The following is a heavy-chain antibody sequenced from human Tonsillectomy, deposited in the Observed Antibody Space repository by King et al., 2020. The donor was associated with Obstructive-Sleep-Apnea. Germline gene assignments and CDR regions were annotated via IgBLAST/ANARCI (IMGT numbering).Heavy chain of an antibody. CDR3: VKVAPRRYCTGGSCNHYYYDMDV. Sequence: VQLVQSGGGLVQPGGSLRLSCSASGFTFSTYAMHWIRQAPGKGLEYVSAISSNGGSTYYADSVKGRFTISRDTSKNTLYLQITSLRDEEPAEYYSVKVAPRRYCTGGSCNHYYYDMDVWGQGTTVTVSS. D-gene: IGHD2-15*01. V-gene: IGHV3-64D*06. J-gene: IGHJ6*02. CDR2: ISSNGGST. CDR1: GFTFSTYA.